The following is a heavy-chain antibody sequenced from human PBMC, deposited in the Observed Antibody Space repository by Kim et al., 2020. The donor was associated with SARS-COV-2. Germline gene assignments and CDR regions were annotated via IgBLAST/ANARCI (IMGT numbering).Heavy chain of an antibody. D-gene: IGHD6-13*01. CDR2: IDPSDSYT. CDR3: ARHIRQQSSPDDYYYYYGMDV. Sequence: GESLQISCKGSGYSFTSYWISWVRQMPGKGLEWMGRIDPSDSYTNYSPSFQGHVTISADKSISTAYLQWSSLKASDTAMYYCARHIRQQSSPDDYYYYYGMDVWGQGTTVTVSS. J-gene: IGHJ6*02. V-gene: IGHV5-10-1*01. CDR1: GYSFTSYW.